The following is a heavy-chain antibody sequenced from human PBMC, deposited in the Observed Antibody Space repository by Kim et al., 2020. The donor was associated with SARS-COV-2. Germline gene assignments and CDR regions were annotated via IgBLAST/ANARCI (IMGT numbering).Heavy chain of an antibody. V-gene: IGHV1-18*01. Sequence: ASVKVSCKASGYTFTSYGISWVRQAPGQGLEWMGWISAYNGNTNYAQKLQGRVTMTTDTSTSTAYMELRSLRSDDTAVYYCARSPQGVWGSYRLRFDYWGQGTLVTVSS. CDR1: GYTFTSYG. J-gene: IGHJ4*02. CDR3: ARSPQGVWGSYRLRFDY. CDR2: ISAYNGNT. D-gene: IGHD3-16*02.